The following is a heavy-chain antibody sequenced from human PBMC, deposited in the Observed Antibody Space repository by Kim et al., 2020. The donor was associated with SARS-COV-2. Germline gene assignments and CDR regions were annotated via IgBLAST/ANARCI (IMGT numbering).Heavy chain of an antibody. D-gene: IGHD5-18*01. CDR3: ARDSGQIDGVQLWLLNWFDP. Sequence: ASVKVSCKASGYTFTSYGISWVRQAPGQGLEWMGWISAYNGNTNYAQKLQGRVTMTTDTSTSTAYMELRSLRSDDTAVYYCARDSGQIDGVQLWLLNWFDPWGQGTLVTVSS. J-gene: IGHJ5*02. CDR2: ISAYNGNT. CDR1: GYTFTSYG. V-gene: IGHV1-18*01.